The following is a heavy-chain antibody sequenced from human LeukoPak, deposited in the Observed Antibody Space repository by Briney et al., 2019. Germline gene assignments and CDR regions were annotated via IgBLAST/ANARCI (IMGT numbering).Heavy chain of an antibody. CDR3: ARVRGSGSYYGGYSDY. CDR2: IYASGST. V-gene: IGHV4-61*02. J-gene: IGHJ4*02. Sequence: PSETLSLTCTVSGDSISSGSNFWAWIRQPAGKGLEWIGRIYASGSTMYNPSLKSRVTISLDTPRKQFSLRVTSATAADTAVYYCARVRGSGSYYGGYSDYWGQGALVTVSS. D-gene: IGHD1-26*01. CDR1: GDSISSGSNF.